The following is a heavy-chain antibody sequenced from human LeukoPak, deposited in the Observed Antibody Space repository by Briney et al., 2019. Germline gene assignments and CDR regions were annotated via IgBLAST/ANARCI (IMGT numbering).Heavy chain of an antibody. Sequence: GGSLRLSCAAPGFTVSSNYMSWVRQAPGKGLEWVSVIYSGGSTYYADSVKGRFTISRDNSKNTLYLQVNSLRVEDTAVYYCAKDRLGAMMYFDFWGQGTLVTVSS. CDR1: GFTVSSNY. CDR3: AKDRLGAMMYFDF. V-gene: IGHV3-66*01. J-gene: IGHJ4*02. D-gene: IGHD1-26*01. CDR2: IYSGGST.